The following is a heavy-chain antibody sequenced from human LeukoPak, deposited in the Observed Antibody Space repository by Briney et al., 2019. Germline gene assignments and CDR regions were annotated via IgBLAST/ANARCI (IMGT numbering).Heavy chain of an antibody. J-gene: IGHJ5*02. CDR3: ARGQRLFNWFAP. CDR2: VNHSGVT. Sequence: PSETLSLTCAVSGGSFSGHLWTWLRQSPRKGLEWIGDVNHSGVTRYNPSLRSRLLIFADASKSHFYLNLTSVTAAATALYVRARGQRLFNWFAPRGQGNLVTVSA. CDR1: GGSFSGHL. D-gene: IGHD6-25*01. V-gene: IGHV4-34*01.